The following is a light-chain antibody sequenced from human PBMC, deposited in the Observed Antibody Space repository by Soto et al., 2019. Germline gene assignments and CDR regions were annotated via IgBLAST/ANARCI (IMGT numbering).Light chain of an antibody. Sequence: IVMTQSPATLSVSPGERATLSCRASQSVSTSLAWYQQKPGQAPRLLISGASTRDTGVPARFSGSGSETEFTLTISSLQSEDFAVYYCQQYNNWWTFGQGTKVEIK. V-gene: IGKV3-15*01. CDR1: QSVSTS. J-gene: IGKJ1*01. CDR2: GAS. CDR3: QQYNNWWT.